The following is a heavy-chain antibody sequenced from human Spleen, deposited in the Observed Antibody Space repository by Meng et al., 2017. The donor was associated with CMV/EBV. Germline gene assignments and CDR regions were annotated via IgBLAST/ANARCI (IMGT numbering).Heavy chain of an antibody. Sequence: GESLKISCATSGFTFSSYAMSWVRQAPGKGLEWVSAISGSGGNTYYADSVKGRFTISRDNSKNTLYLQMNSLRAEDTAVYSCARSSPYVYSSPGVWGQGTTVTVSS. CDR1: GFTFSSYA. V-gene: IGHV3-23*01. CDR3: ARSSPYVYSSPGV. D-gene: IGHD6-19*01. CDR2: ISGSGGNT. J-gene: IGHJ6*02.